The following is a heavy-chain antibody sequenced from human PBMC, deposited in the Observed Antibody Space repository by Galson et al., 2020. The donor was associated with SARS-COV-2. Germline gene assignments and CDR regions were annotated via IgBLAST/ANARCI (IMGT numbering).Heavy chain of an antibody. D-gene: IGHD6-13*01. CDR3: ASRWGSSWFETSGAFDM. V-gene: IGHV4-4*02. Sequence: SETLSLTCAVSGGSISSSNWWSWVRQPPGKGLEWIGEIYHSGSTHYNTSLKSRVTISVEKSKNQFSLKLSSVTAADTAVYYCASRWGSSWFETSGAFDMWGQGTMVTVSS. J-gene: IGHJ3*02. CDR1: GGSISSSNW. CDR2: IYHSGST.